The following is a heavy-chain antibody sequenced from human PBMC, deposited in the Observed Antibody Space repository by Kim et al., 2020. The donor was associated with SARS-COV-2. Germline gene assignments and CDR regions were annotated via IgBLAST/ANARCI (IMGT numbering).Heavy chain of an antibody. CDR2: IKHDGSEK. V-gene: IGHV3-7*03. J-gene: IGHJ5*02. D-gene: IGHD2-15*01. Sequence: GGSLRLSCAASGFTFSISWMTWVRQAPGKGLEWVANIKHDGSEKYYVDSLKGRFIISRDNAKNSLFLQMNTLRAEDTAVYFCARGSRTPWFYPWGQGTLV. CDR3: ARGSRTPWFYP. CDR1: GFTFSISW.